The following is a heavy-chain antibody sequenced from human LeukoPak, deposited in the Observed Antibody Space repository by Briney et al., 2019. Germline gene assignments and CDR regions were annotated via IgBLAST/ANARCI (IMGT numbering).Heavy chain of an antibody. J-gene: IGHJ4*02. CDR3: ARDLVGATGEDY. CDR2: INPHSGGT. V-gene: IGHV1-2*02. CDR1: GYTFTGYF. D-gene: IGHD1-26*01. Sequence: ASVKVSCKSSGYTFTGYFMHWVRQAPGQGLGWMGWINPHSGGTHYAQHFQGRVTMTRDTSISTAFMELSRLRSDDTAVYYCARDLVGATGEDYWGQGTLVTVSS.